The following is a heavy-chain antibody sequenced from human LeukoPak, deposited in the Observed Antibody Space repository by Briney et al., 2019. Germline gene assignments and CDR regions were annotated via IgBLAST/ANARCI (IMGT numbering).Heavy chain of an antibody. CDR1: GFTFSSYA. J-gene: IGHJ4*02. V-gene: IGHV3-23*01. CDR2: ISGSGGST. D-gene: IGHD3-10*01. Sequence: QSGGSLRLSCAASGFTFSSYAMSWVRQAPGKGLEWVSAISGSGGSTYYADSVKGRFTISRDNSKNTLYLQMNSLRAEDTAVYYCAKDSVLLWFGELLPCDYWGQGTLVTVSS. CDR3: AKDSVLLWFGELLPCDY.